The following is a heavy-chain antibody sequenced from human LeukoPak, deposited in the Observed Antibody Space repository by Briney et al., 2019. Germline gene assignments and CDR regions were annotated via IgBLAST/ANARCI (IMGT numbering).Heavy chain of an antibody. D-gene: IGHD1-26*01. CDR2: IIPIFGTA. Sequence: ASVKVSCKASGGTFSSYAISWVRQAPGQGLEWMGGIIPIFGTANYAQKFQGRVTITADESTGTAYMELSSLRSEDTAVYYCAKRSIVGATNNWFDPWGQGTLVTVSS. J-gene: IGHJ5*02. V-gene: IGHV1-69*01. CDR1: GGTFSSYA. CDR3: AKRSIVGATNNWFDP.